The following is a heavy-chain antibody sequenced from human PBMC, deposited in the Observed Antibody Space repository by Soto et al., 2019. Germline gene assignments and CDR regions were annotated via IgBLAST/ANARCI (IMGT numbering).Heavy chain of an antibody. CDR2: INPRGGST. CDR3: ARALTEFDY. J-gene: IGHJ4*02. CDR1: GYTFTNYY. D-gene: IGHD7-27*01. Sequence: QVHLVQSGAQVEKPGASVTVSCLASGYTFTNYYIHWVRQAPGQGREWMGIINPRGGSTSYAQKFQGRVSMTRDTSTSTVYMQLSGLTYDDTAVYFCARALTEFDYWGPGTRVTVSS. V-gene: IGHV1-46*01.